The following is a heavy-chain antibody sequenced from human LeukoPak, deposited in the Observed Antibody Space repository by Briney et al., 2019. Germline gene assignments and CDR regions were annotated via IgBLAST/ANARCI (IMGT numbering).Heavy chain of an antibody. CDR1: GYTFTGYY. Sequence: ASVKVSCKASGYTFTGYYMHWVRQAPGQGLEWMGWINPNSGGTNYAQKFQGRVTMTRDTSISTAYMELRCDDTAVYYCARVSGPDTREDYYGMDVWGQGTTVTVSS. J-gene: IGHJ6*02. CDR2: INPNSGGT. D-gene: IGHD3-10*01. CDR3: ARVSGPDTREDYYGMDV. V-gene: IGHV1-2*02.